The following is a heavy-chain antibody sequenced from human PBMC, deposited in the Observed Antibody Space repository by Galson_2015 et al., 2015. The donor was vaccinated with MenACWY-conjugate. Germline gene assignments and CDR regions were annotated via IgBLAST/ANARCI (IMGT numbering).Heavy chain of an antibody. CDR1: GFAFSDYV. Sequence: SLRLSCAASGFAFSDYVMHWVRQAPGKGLEWVGRIKAKSDGGTIDYAAPVKGRFTISRDDSKNTLYLQMNSLKTEDTAVYYCTTDPNRVSMTVVTMTWGQGTLVNVSS. CDR2: IKAKSDGGTI. V-gene: IGHV3-15*01. J-gene: IGHJ4*02. D-gene: IGHD3-22*01. CDR3: TTDPNRVSMTVVTMT.